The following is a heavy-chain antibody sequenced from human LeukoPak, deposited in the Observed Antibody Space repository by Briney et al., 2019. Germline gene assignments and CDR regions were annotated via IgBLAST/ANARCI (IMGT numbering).Heavy chain of an antibody. CDR1: GGSFSGYY. J-gene: IGHJ5*02. Sequence: SETLSLTCAVYGGSFSGYYWSWIRQPPGKGLEWIGEINHSGSTNYNPSLKSRVTISVDTSKNQFSLKPSSVTAADTAVYYCARRRVTTVTINWFDPWGQGTLVTVSS. CDR3: ARRRVTTVTINWFDP. V-gene: IGHV4-34*01. D-gene: IGHD4-17*01. CDR2: INHSGST.